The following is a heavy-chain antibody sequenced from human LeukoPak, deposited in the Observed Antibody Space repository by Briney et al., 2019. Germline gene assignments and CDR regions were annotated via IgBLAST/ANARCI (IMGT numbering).Heavy chain of an antibody. CDR1: GGSISRDY. D-gene: IGHD3-22*01. CDR3: ARDPPYYYDSSGYYGGGY. J-gene: IGHJ4*02. Sequence: SETLSLTCTVSGGSISRDYWSWIRQPPGKGLEWIGYIYYSGSTNYNPSLKSRVTISVDTSKNQFSLKLSSVTAADTAVYYCARDPPYYYDSSGYYGGGYWGQGTLVTVSS. V-gene: IGHV4-59*12. CDR2: IYYSGST.